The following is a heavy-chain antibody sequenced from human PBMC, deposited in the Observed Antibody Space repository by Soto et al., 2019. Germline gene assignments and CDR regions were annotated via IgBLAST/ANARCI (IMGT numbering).Heavy chain of an antibody. Sequence: QVQLQESGPGLVKPSETLSLTCTVSGGSIGSSYWTWIRQPAGKGLEWIGRIYTIGSTNFNPSLKSRLTTSVDTSKNQFSLKLSSVTAADSAVYYCARALVGGPFDYWGQGTLGTVSS. D-gene: IGHD1-26*01. CDR3: ARALVGGPFDY. CDR1: GGSIGSSY. CDR2: IYTIGST. J-gene: IGHJ4*02. V-gene: IGHV4-4*07.